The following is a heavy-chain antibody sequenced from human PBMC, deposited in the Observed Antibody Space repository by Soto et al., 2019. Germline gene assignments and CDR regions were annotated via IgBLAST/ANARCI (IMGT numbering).Heavy chain of an antibody. J-gene: IGHJ5*02. V-gene: IGHV3-23*01. D-gene: IGHD1-7*01. CDR1: GFTFGSYA. CDR3: AKTIGPEHLTGTTRVNRFDH. Sequence: EVQLLESGGGLVQPGGSMRLSCAASGFTFGSYAMSWVRQAPGGELEWVSAITGSGRSTYYTDSVEGRFAISRDNSKNTLYLQMNGLRAEYTAGYYCAKTIGPEHLTGTTRVNRFDHWGQGTLVTVSS. CDR2: ITGSGRST.